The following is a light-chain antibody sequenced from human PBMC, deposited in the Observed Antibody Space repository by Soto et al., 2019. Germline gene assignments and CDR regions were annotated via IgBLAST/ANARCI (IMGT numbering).Light chain of an antibody. CDR2: DVS. CDR1: SSDVGGYNY. V-gene: IGLV2-14*01. CDR3: SSYTSSSTRV. Sequence: SLLTQPASVSGAPGQSITISCPGTSSDVGGYNYVSWYQQHPGEAPKLMIYDVSNRPSGVSNRFSGSKSGNTASLTISGLQAEDEADYYCSSYTSSSTRVFGTGTRSPS. J-gene: IGLJ1*01.